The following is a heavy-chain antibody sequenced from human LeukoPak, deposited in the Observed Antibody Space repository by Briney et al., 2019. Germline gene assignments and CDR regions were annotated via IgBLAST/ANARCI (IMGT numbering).Heavy chain of an antibody. CDR2: IIPILGIA. J-gene: IGHJ3*02. V-gene: IGHV1-69*04. D-gene: IGHD5-12*01. CDR3: ARVQRYSGYDDAFDI. Sequence: GASVKVSCKASGGTFSSYAISWVRQAPGQGLEWVGRIIPILGIANYAQKFQGRVTITADKSTSTAYMELSSLRSEDTAVYYCARVQRYSGYDDAFDIWGQGTMVTVSS. CDR1: GGTFSSYA.